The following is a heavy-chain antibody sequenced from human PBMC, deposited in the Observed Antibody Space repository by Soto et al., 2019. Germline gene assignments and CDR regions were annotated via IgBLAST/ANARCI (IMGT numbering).Heavy chain of an antibody. CDR3: AREPNSDC. V-gene: IGHV3-53*01. CDR1: GFSVGGNY. Sequence: EERLVQSGGGLVQPGGSLRLSCAASGFSVGGNYMSWVRQAPGKGLELVSLIYSGGNPFYADSMKGRFTLSRDNSNNMLYLQMDSLRAEDTAVYYCAREPNSDCWGQGTLVIVSS. D-gene: IGHD2-21*01. CDR2: IYSGGNP. J-gene: IGHJ4*02.